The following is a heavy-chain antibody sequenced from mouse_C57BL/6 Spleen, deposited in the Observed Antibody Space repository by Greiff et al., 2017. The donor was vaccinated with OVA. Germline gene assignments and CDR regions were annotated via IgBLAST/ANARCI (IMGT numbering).Heavy chain of an antibody. D-gene: IGHD1-1*01. CDR1: GYTFTSYW. V-gene: IGHV1-64*01. Sequence: QVQLQQPGAELVKPGASVKLSCKASGYTFTSYWMHWVKQRPGQGLEWIGMIHPNSGSTNYNEKFKSKATLPVDKSSSTAYMQLSSLTSEDSAVYYCARSDYGSRTDYAMDYWGQGTSVTVSS. CDR2: IHPNSGST. CDR3: ARSDYGSRTDYAMDY. J-gene: IGHJ4*01.